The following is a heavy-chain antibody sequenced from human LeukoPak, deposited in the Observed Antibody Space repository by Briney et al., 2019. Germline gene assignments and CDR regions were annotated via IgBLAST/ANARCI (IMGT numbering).Heavy chain of an antibody. J-gene: IGHJ4*02. CDR1: GFTFSSSE. CDR2: INSNGDFK. CDR3: TRRPY. Sequence: GGSLRLSCTASGFTFSSSEMNWVRQAPGKGLEWVSYINSNGDFKYYADSVKGRFTISRDNAKNSLYLQMNSLRAEDTAVYYCTRRPYWGRGTLDSVSS. V-gene: IGHV3-48*03.